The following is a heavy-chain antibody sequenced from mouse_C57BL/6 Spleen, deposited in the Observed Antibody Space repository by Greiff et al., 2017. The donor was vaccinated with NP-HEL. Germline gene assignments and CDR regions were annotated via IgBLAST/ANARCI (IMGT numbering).Heavy chain of an antibody. CDR2: INPNNGGT. J-gene: IGHJ3*01. Sequence: EVQLQQSGPELVKPGASVKISCKASGYTFTDYYMNLVKQSHGKSLEWIGDINPNNGGTSYNQKFKGKATLTVDKSSSTAYMELRSLTSEDSAVYYCARRQDYDSFAYWGQGTLVTVSA. CDR3: ARRQDYDSFAY. V-gene: IGHV1-26*01. D-gene: IGHD2-4*01. CDR1: GYTFTDYY.